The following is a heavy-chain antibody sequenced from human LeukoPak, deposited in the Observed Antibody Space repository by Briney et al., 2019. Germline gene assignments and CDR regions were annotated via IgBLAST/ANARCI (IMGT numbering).Heavy chain of an antibody. CDR1: GFTFSNYA. CDR2: ISGSGDGT. Sequence: GGSLRLSCAASGFTFSNYAMTWVRQAPGKGLECVSAISGSGDGTYYADSVKGRFTISRDNAKNSLYLQMNSLRAEDTAVYYCARSYSSSDEFDYWGQGTLVTVSS. V-gene: IGHV3-23*01. D-gene: IGHD6-6*01. J-gene: IGHJ4*02. CDR3: ARSYSSSDEFDY.